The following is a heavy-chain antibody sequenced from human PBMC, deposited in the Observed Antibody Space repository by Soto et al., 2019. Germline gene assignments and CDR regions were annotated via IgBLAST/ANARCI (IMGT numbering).Heavy chain of an antibody. D-gene: IGHD4-17*01. Sequence: PSETLSLTCAVYGGSFSGYFWTWIRQPPGKGLEWIGEVNHSGSTNYNPSLKSRVTISVDTSKNQFTLKLSSVAAADTAVYYCARSGGHDYGDYANYWGQGTLVTVSS. CDR2: VNHSGST. V-gene: IGHV4-34*01. CDR3: ARSGGHDYGDYANY. J-gene: IGHJ4*02. CDR1: GGSFSGYF.